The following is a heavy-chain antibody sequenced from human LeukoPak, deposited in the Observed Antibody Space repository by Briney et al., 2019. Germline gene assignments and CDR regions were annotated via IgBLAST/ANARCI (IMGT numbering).Heavy chain of an antibody. Sequence: GGSLRLSCAASGFTFSSYWMSWVRQAPGKGLEWVANIKQDGSEKYYVDSVKGRFTISRDNAKNSLYLQMNSLRAEDTAVYHCARGPGGYSYGLYYFDYWGQGTLVTVSS. CDR2: IKQDGSEK. D-gene: IGHD5-18*01. CDR1: GFTFSSYW. J-gene: IGHJ4*02. CDR3: ARGPGGYSYGLYYFDY. V-gene: IGHV3-7*04.